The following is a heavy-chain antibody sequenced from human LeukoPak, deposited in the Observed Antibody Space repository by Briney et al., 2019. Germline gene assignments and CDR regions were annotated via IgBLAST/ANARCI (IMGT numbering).Heavy chain of an antibody. CDR2: ISSSSSYI. V-gene: IGHV3-21*04. J-gene: IGHJ4*02. Sequence: GGSLRLSCAASGFTFSSYSMNWVRQAPGKGLEWVSSISSSSSYIYYADSVKGRFTISRDNAKNSLYLQMNSLRAEDTALYYCAKGSSGWYGEPDYWGQGTLVTVSS. CDR3: AKGSSGWYGEPDY. D-gene: IGHD6-19*01. CDR1: GFTFSSYS.